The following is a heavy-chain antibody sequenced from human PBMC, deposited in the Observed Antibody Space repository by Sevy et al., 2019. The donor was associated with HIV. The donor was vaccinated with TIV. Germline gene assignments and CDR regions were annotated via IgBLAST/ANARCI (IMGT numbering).Heavy chain of an antibody. CDR1: GFTFREYS. V-gene: IGHV3-48*01. J-gene: IGHJ5*02. D-gene: IGHD6-13*01. CDR3: ARSLAAAENWFDP. CDR2: ISGSSTTI. Sequence: GGSLRLSCVGSGFTFREYSMNWVRQAPGKGLEWVSYISGSSTTIGHAGSVKGRFSISRDNADDSVFLQMNRLRVEDTAVYYCARSLAAAENWFDPWGQATLVTVSS.